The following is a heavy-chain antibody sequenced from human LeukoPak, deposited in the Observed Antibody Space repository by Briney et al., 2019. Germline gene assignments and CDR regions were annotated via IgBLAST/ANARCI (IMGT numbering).Heavy chain of an antibody. CDR1: GSTFSGSA. V-gene: IGHV3-73*01. CDR2: IRSKANNYAT. CDR3: TTLAVRDPFDY. Sequence: PGGSLRLSCAASGSTFSGSAMHWVRQASGKGLEWVGRIRSKANNYATAYAASVKGRFTISRDDSKNTAYLQMNSLKTEDTAVYYCTTLAVRDPFDYWGQGTLVTVSS. D-gene: IGHD3-10*01. J-gene: IGHJ4*02.